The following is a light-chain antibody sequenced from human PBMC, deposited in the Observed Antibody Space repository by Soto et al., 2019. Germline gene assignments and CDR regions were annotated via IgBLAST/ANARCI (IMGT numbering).Light chain of an antibody. J-gene: IGLJ1*01. Sequence: QSVLTQPPSASGSPGQSVTISCTGSSSDVGAYKYVSWYQQHPGKAPKLMIYKVSKRPSEVPDRFSGSKSGNPASLTVSGLHAEDEADYYCSSYAGNNKYVFGTGTKLTVL. CDR3: SSYAGNNKYV. CDR1: SSDVGAYKY. V-gene: IGLV2-8*01. CDR2: KVS.